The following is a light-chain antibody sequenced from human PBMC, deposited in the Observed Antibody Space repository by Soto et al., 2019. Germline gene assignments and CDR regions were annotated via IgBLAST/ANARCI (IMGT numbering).Light chain of an antibody. CDR2: EVS. Sequence: QSALTQPASVSGSPGQSITISCAGTSSDVGGYNYVSWYQQHPGKAPKLMIYEVSDRPSGVSDRFSGSKSDNTASLTISGLQAEDEADYYCSSYTSSDTLVFGGGTKVTVL. CDR1: SSDVGGYNY. CDR3: SSYTSSDTLV. V-gene: IGLV2-14*03. J-gene: IGLJ3*02.